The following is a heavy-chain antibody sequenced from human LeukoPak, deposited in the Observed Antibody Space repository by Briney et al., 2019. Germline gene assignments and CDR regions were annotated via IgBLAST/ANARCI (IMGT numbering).Heavy chain of an antibody. V-gene: IGHV4-34*01. CDR2: INHSGST. J-gene: IGHJ6*03. Sequence: SETLSLTCAVYGGSFSGYYWSWIRQPPGKGLEWIGVINHSGSTNYNPSLKSRVTISVDTSKNQFSLKLSSVTAADTAVYYCARGRPEGSGWYRPYYYVDVWGKGTTVTVSS. CDR3: ARGRPEGSGWYRPYYYVDV. D-gene: IGHD6-19*01. CDR1: GGSFSGYY.